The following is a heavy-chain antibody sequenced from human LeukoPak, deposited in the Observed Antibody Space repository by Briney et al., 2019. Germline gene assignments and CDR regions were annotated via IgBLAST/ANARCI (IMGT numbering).Heavy chain of an antibody. J-gene: IGHJ6*03. V-gene: IGHV3-23*01. CDR2: ISGSGGGT. CDR1: GFTFSSYA. D-gene: IGHD5-24*01. CDR3: AKADGPSYYYYNYYMDV. Sequence: GGSLRLSCAASGFTFSSYAMSWVRRAPGKGLEWVSTISGSGGGTYYADSVKGRLTISRHNSKNTLYLQMSGLRAEDTAVYYCAKADGPSYYYYNYYMDVWGTGTTVTVSS.